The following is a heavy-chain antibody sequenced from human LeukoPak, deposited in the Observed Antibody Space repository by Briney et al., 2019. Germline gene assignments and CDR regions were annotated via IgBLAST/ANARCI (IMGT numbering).Heavy chain of an antibody. J-gene: IGHJ4*02. CDR3: ARGKKKPYYDILTGSLSLDY. CDR2: INHSGST. V-gene: IGHV4-34*01. D-gene: IGHD3-9*01. CDR1: GGSFSGYY. Sequence: SETLSLTCAVYGGSFSGYYWSWIRQPPGKGLEWIGEINHSGSTNYNPSLKSRVTISVDTSKNQFSLKLSSVTAADTAVYYCARGKKKPYYDILTGSLSLDYWGQGTLVTVSS.